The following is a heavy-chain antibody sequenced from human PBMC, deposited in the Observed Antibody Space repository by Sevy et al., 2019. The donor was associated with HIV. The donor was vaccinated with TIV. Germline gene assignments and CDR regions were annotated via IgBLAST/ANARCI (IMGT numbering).Heavy chain of an antibody. Sequence: GGSLRLSCAASGFTFSDHYMDWVRQAPGKGLEWIGRSRNKANSYTTEYAGSVKGRLTNSRDESKDELYLQMNSLKSEDTAIYYCTRALIVVAGFFRYYHGMDVWGQGTTVTVSS. V-gene: IGHV3-72*01. D-gene: IGHD6-19*01. CDR2: SRNKANSYTT. J-gene: IGHJ6*02. CDR3: TRALIVVAGFFRYYHGMDV. CDR1: GFTFSDHY.